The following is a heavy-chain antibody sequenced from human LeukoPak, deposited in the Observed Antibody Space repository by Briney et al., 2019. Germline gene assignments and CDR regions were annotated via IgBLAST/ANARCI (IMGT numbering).Heavy chain of an antibody. V-gene: IGHV4-30-2*01. CDR1: SGSIISGGHY. Sequence: PSQTLSLTCILSSGSIISGGHYWSWIRQPPGEGLEWIGHIYQSGSTYYNPSLKSRVTISVDTSKNQFSLKLSSVTAADTAVYYCARVSVFDSGYDYEPSDAFDIWGQGTMVTVSS. D-gene: IGHD5-12*01. CDR2: IYQSGST. J-gene: IGHJ3*02. CDR3: ARVSVFDSGYDYEPSDAFDI.